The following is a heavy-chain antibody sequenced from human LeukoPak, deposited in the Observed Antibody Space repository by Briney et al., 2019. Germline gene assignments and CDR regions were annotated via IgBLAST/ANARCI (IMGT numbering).Heavy chain of an antibody. D-gene: IGHD2-21*02. Sequence: GASVKVSCKASGGTFSSYAISWVRQAPGQGLEWMGWISAYNGNTHYAQNLQGRVTITADESTSTAYMELSSLRSEDTAVYYCASSYCGGDCWAWGYYHMDVWGKGTTVTISS. J-gene: IGHJ6*03. CDR3: ASSYCGGDCWAWGYYHMDV. V-gene: IGHV1-69*13. CDR1: GGTFSSYA. CDR2: ISAYNGNT.